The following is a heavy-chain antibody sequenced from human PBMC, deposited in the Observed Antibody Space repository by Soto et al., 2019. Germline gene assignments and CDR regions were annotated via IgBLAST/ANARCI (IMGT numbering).Heavy chain of an antibody. CDR2: IYTSGST. V-gene: IGHV4-4*07. CDR1: GGSISSYY. CDR3: ARVGHSSSWYSDPYFDY. D-gene: IGHD6-13*01. J-gene: IGHJ4*02. Sequence: QVQLQESGPGLVKPSETLSLTCTVSGGSISSYYWSWIRQPAGKGLEWIGRIYTSGSTNYNPSLKSRVTMSVDTSKNQFSLKLSSVTAADTAVYYCARVGHSSSWYSDPYFDYWGQGTLVTVSS.